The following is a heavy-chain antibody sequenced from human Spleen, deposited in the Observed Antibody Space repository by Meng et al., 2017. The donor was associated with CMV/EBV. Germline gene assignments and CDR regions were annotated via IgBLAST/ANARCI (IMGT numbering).Heavy chain of an antibody. CDR1: GFSLSDYY. V-gene: IGHV3-11*01. CDR2: ISNSGTTT. D-gene: IGHD3-22*01. CDR3: ARPPTMKIVPDTFHI. J-gene: IGHJ3*02. Sequence: GESLKISCAASGFSLSDYYMSWIRQAPGKGLEWISYISNSGTTTYYADSVKGRFTISRDNSKNTLSLQMNSLRAEDTAVYYCARPPTMKIVPDTFHIWGQGTMVTVSS.